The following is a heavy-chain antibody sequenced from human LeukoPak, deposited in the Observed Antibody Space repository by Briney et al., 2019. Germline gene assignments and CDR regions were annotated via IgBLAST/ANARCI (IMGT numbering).Heavy chain of an antibody. CDR2: ISFTGNSI. Sequence: QPGGSLRLSCAASGFTFSDYDMIWVRQAPGKGLEWVSYISFTGNSIYYADSLKGRFTISRDDAKNTLYLQMNSLRAEDTAVYYCARDRYYDGGFDYWGQGTLVAVSS. V-gene: IGHV3-48*03. D-gene: IGHD3-10*02. CDR3: ARDRYYDGGFDY. J-gene: IGHJ4*02. CDR1: GFTFSDYD.